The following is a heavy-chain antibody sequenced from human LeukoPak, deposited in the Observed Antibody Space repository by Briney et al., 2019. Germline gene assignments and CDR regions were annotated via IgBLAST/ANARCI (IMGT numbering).Heavy chain of an antibody. J-gene: IGHJ4*02. CDR1: GFTFSDYY. D-gene: IGHD6-19*01. V-gene: IGHV3-11*04. CDR3: AREDKGGSGWYRAFFDY. CDR2: ISSSGSTI. Sequence: PGGSLRLSCAASGFTFSDYYMSWIRQAPGKGLEWVAYISSSGSTIYYADSVKGRFTISRDNAKNSLYPQMNSLRAEDTAVYYCAREDKGGSGWYRAFFDYWGQGTLVTVSS.